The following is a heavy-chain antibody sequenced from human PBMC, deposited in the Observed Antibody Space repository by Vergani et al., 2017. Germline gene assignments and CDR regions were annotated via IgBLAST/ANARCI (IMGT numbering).Heavy chain of an antibody. V-gene: IGHV7-4-1*04. D-gene: IGHD3-10*01. CDR3: AIDVDEGFLRGLRGESYYGMYV. Sequence: QVPLVQSGSELKKPGASVRVSCQASGYTFSNYAIHWVRQAPGQGLEWMGWINPKTGNPTYAQGFTGRFVFSFDTSVNMAYLQITGLKCVDTAVYYCAIDVDEGFLRGLRGESYYGMYVWGQGTTVTVSS. CDR2: INPKTGNP. J-gene: IGHJ6*02. CDR1: GYTFSNYA.